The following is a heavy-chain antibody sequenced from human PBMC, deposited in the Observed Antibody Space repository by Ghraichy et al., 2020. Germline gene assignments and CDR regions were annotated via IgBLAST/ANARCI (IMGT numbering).Heavy chain of an antibody. CDR2: INHSGST. CDR1: GGSFSGYY. D-gene: IGHD2/OR15-2a*01. V-gene: IGHV4-34*01. J-gene: IGHJ5*02. CDR3: ARGHRETTFWFDP. Sequence: SETLSLTCAVYGGSFSGYYWSWIRQPPGKGLEWIGEINHSGSTNYNPSLKSRVTISVDTSKNQFSLKLSSVTAADTAVYYCARGHRETTFWFDPWGQGTLVTVSS.